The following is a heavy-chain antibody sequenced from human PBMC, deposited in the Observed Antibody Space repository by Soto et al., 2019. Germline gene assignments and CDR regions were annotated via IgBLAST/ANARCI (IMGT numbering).Heavy chain of an antibody. CDR1: GDSITSIYH. Sequence: SETLSLTCAVSGDSITSIYHWAWIRQAPGKGLEWIGYIFSSGTTYYNPSLKSRLTMSLDTSQNQFSLKLNSVTAADTAVYFCARVPSPFDFYYAMDVWGQGTTVTVSS. V-gene: IGHV4-30-4*02. CDR3: ARVPSPFDFYYAMDV. D-gene: IGHD3-16*01. CDR2: IFSSGTT. J-gene: IGHJ6*02.